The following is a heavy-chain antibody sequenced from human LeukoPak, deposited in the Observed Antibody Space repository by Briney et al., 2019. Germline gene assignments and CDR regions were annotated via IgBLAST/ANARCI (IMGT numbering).Heavy chain of an antibody. CDR2: IFSSGST. CDR3: ARPVSGSDYWFDP. Sequence: SETLSLTCNVSGGFMSGHYWTWFRQPPGKGLEWIGCIFSSGSTNYNPSLKSRVTISVDTSKNQFSLSLRSVTAADTAVYYCARPVSGSDYWFDPWGQGTLVTVSS. V-gene: IGHV4-59*11. D-gene: IGHD5-12*01. CDR1: GGFMSGHY. J-gene: IGHJ5*02.